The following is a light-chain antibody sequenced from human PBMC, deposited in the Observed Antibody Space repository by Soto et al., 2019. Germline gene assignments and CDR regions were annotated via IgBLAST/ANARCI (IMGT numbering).Light chain of an antibody. J-gene: IGLJ1*01. CDR2: EVS. CDR1: SSDVGGYNY. CDR3: CSKRSDTHVV. Sequence: QSALTQPASVSGSPGQSISISCTGTSSDVGGYNYVSWYQQHAGKAPRLMIYEVSNRPSGVSNRFSGSESGTTASLTISLLEADDEAYYYCCSKRSDTHVVFGTGTKLTVL. V-gene: IGLV2-14*01.